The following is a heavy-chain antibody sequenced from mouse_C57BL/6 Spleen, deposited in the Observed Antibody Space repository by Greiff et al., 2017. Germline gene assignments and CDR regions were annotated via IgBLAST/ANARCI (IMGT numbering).Heavy chain of an antibody. D-gene: IGHD2-5*01. CDR1: GFTFSDFY. V-gene: IGHV7-1*01. Sequence: EVMLVESGGGLVQSGRSLRLSCATSGFTFSDFYMEWVRQAPGKGLEWIAASRNKANDYTTEYSASVKGRFIVSRDTSQSILYLQMNALRAEDTAIYYCARDARYSNYGWYFDVWGTGTTVTVSS. CDR3: ARDARYSNYGWYFDV. CDR2: SRNKANDYTT. J-gene: IGHJ1*03.